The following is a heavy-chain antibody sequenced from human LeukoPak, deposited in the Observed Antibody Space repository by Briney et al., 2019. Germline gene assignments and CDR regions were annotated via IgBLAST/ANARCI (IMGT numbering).Heavy chain of an antibody. CDR1: GGSISSGDYY. Sequence: PSETLSLTCTVSGGSISSGDYYWSWIRQPPGKGLEWMGYIYYSGSTYYNPSLKSRVTISVDTSKNQFSLKLTSVTAADTAVYYCARRFVVPAGIDYWGQGTLVTVSS. CDR3: ARRFVVPAGIDY. D-gene: IGHD2-2*01. V-gene: IGHV4-30-4*08. CDR2: IYYSGST. J-gene: IGHJ4*02.